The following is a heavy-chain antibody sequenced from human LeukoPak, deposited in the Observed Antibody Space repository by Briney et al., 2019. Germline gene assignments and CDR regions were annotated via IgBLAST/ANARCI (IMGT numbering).Heavy chain of an antibody. CDR1: GFTFSSYS. Sequence: GGSLRLSCAASGFTFSSYSMNWVRQAPGKGLEWVSSISSSSSYIYYADSVKGRFPISRDNAKNSLYLQMNSLRAEDTAVYYCTRGVGVTIFGVGGQAFDIWGQGTMVTVSS. D-gene: IGHD3-3*01. V-gene: IGHV3-21*01. J-gene: IGHJ3*02. CDR3: TRGVGVTIFGVGGQAFDI. CDR2: ISSSSSYI.